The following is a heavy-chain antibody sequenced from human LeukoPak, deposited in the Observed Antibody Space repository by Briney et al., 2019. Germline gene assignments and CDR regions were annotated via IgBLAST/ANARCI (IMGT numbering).Heavy chain of an antibody. Sequence: QSGGSLRLSCAASGFTFSSYWMSWVRQAPGKGLEWLGVISSDGSNNYHADSVKGRFTISRDNSKNTLYIQMNSLRDEDTAVYYCAKGSTRLRGLIDSWGQGTLVTVTS. CDR2: ISSDGSNN. CDR1: GFTFSSYW. V-gene: IGHV3-30*18. D-gene: IGHD3-10*01. CDR3: AKGSTRLRGLIDS. J-gene: IGHJ4*02.